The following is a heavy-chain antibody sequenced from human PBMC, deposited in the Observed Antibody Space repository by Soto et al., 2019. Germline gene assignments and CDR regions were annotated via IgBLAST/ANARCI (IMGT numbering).Heavy chain of an antibody. V-gene: IGHV1-18*04. CDR1: GYSFSDFG. D-gene: IGHD1-26*01. J-gene: IGHJ4*02. CDR3: AGRDYYEDTGTFEN. Sequence: QVHLVQSGGELKKPGASVKVSCKASGYSFSDFGITWVRQAPGQGLDWMGWISGKNGNTNYAQKGQGSTTLTADTATSTAAVEMRALTSDGRGIYYCAGRDYYEDTGTFENWGQGTPVTVSS. CDR2: ISGKNGNT.